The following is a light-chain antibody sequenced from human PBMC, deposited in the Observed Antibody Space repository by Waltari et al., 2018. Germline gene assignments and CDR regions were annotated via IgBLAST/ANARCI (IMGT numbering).Light chain of an antibody. V-gene: IGKV4-1*01. CDR3: QQFYKTPPA. CDR2: WAS. CDR1: QSVLYSSNNKNY. J-gene: IGKJ1*01. Sequence: DMVMTQSPDSLVLSLGERATINCTSGQSVLYSSNNKNYLAWYQQRPGQPPRLLIYWASARVSGVPDRFSGSGSGTDFTLTISSLQAEDVAVYYCQQFYKTPPAFGQGTKVDLK.